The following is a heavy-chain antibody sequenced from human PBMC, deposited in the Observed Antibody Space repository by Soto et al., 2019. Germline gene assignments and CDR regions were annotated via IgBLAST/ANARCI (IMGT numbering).Heavy chain of an antibody. Sequence: PSETLSLTCAVYGGSFSGYYWSWIRQPPGKGLEWIGEINHSGSTNYNPSLKSRVTISVDTSKNQFSLKLSSVTAADTAVYYCARGLGSSSNWFDPCGQGPLVTVYS. CDR1: GGSFSGYY. J-gene: IGHJ5*02. CDR2: INHSGST. D-gene: IGHD1-26*01. CDR3: ARGLGSSSNWFDP. V-gene: IGHV4-34*01.